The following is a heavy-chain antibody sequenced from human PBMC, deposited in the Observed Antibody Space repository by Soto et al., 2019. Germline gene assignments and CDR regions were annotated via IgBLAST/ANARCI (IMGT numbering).Heavy chain of an antibody. J-gene: IGHJ6*02. V-gene: IGHV1-18*01. Sequence: AAVKVSCKASGYTFTSCGISWVRQAPGQGLEWMGWISAYNGNTNYAQKLQGRVTMTTDTSTSTAYMELRSLRSDDTAVYYCARDQGSGWYRYYYYGMDVWGQGTTVTVSS. CDR3: ARDQGSGWYRYYYYGMDV. CDR2: ISAYNGNT. CDR1: GYTFTSCG. D-gene: IGHD6-19*01.